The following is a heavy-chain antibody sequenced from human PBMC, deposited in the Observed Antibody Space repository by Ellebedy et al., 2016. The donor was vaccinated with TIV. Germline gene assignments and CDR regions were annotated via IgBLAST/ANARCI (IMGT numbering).Heavy chain of an antibody. D-gene: IGHD5-24*01. Sequence: GESLKISCQGSGYSFTTRWIGWARQLPGKGLEWVGIIHPADSHTKYSTSFQGQVTISADKSISTAYLQLSNLKASDTAIYYCSIAEDGTTWFDPWGQGTLVTVSS. CDR2: IHPADSHT. V-gene: IGHV5-51*01. CDR3: SIAEDGTTWFDP. CDR1: GYSFTTRW. J-gene: IGHJ5*02.